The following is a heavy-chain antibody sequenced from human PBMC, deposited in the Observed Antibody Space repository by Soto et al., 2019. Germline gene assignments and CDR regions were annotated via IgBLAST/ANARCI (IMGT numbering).Heavy chain of an antibody. CDR3: ARDTHNDDNYYYYYGMDV. CDR2: IYYSGST. Sequence: QVQLQESGPGLVKPSQTLSLTCTVSGGSISSGDYYWSWIRQPPGKGLEWIGYIYYSGSTYYNPSLKSRVTISVDTSKNQFSLKLSSVTAADTAVYYCARDTHNDDNYYYYYGMDVWGQGTTVTVSS. V-gene: IGHV4-30-4*01. J-gene: IGHJ6*02. D-gene: IGHD1-1*01. CDR1: GGSISSGDYY.